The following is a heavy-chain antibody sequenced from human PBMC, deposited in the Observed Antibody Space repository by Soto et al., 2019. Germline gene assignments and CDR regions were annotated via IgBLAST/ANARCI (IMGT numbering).Heavy chain of an antibody. V-gene: IGHV1-3*01. CDR2: INAGNGNT. Sequence: ASVKVSCKASGYTFTXYAMHWVRQAPGQRLEWMGWINAGNGNTKYSQKFQGRVTITRDTSASTAYMELSSLRSEDTAVYYCARDKIQPFNWFDPWGQGTLVTVSS. J-gene: IGHJ5*02. CDR3: ARDKIQPFNWFDP. CDR1: GYTFTXYA. D-gene: IGHD5-18*01.